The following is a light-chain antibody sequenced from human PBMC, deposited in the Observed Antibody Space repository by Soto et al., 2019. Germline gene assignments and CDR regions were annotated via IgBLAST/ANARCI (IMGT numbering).Light chain of an antibody. Sequence: QTVVTQEPSFSVSPGGTVTLTCGLPSGSVSTTYYPSGYQQTPGQAPRTLIYSTNIRSSGVPDRFSGSILGNKAALTITGAQADDESDYHCMLYMGGGLVVFGGGTKLTVL. CDR1: SGSVSTTYY. J-gene: IGLJ2*01. V-gene: IGLV8-61*01. CDR2: STN. CDR3: MLYMGGGLVV.